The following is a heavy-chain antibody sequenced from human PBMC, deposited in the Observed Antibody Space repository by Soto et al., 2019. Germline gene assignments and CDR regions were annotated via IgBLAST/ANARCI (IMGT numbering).Heavy chain of an antibody. CDR2: LYYSGNA. Sequence: PSETLSLTCSVSGGPISSGGYYWTWIRRRPGQGLEWIGYLYYSGNAYYNPSLKSRVSIAVDTSMNQFSLEVTSVTAADTAVYYCARGRLDFWSGYYTGREYGMDVWGQGTTVTVSS. V-gene: IGHV4-31*03. CDR1: GGPISSGGYY. D-gene: IGHD3-3*01. CDR3: ARGRLDFWSGYYTGREYGMDV. J-gene: IGHJ6*02.